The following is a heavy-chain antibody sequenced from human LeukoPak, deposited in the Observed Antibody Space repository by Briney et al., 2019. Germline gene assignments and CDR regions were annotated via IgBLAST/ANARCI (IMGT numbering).Heavy chain of an antibody. D-gene: IGHD5-18*01. CDR3: ARAPGAKGQLWFS. V-gene: IGHV4-39*07. Sequence: SETLSLTCTVSGGSISSGSYYWGWIRQPPGKGLEWIGSIYHSGSTYYNPSLKSRVTISVDTSKNQFSLKLSSVTAADTAVYYCARAPGAKGQLWFSWGQGTLVTVSS. CDR2: IYHSGST. CDR1: GGSISSGSYY. J-gene: IGHJ5*02.